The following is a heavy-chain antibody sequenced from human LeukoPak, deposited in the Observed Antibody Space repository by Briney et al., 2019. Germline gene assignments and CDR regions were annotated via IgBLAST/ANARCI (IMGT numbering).Heavy chain of an antibody. CDR3: ARSMVRGDDAFDI. V-gene: IGHV1-8*01. CDR2: MNPNSGNT. Sequence: ASVKVSCKASGYTFTSYDINWVRQATGQGLEGMGWMNPNSGNTGYAQNFQGRVTMTRNTSISTAYMELSSLRSEDTAVYYCARSMVRGDDAFDIWGQGTMVTVSS. D-gene: IGHD3-10*01. CDR1: GYTFTSYD. J-gene: IGHJ3*02.